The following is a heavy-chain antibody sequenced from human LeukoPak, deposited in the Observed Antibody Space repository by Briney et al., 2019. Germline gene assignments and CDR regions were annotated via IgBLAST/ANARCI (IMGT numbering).Heavy chain of an antibody. CDR2: INHRGST. CDR1: DSSISGYY. CDR3: ARVVSSSWEYYYYMDV. V-gene: IGHV4-34*01. D-gene: IGHD6-13*01. Sequence: KPSETLSLSCAAYDSSISGYYWSWIRQPPGKGLEGCGEINHRGSTNYNPSLKSRVTISVDTSKNQFSLKLSSVTAADTAVYYCARVVSSSWEYYYYMDVWGKGTTVTISS. J-gene: IGHJ6*03.